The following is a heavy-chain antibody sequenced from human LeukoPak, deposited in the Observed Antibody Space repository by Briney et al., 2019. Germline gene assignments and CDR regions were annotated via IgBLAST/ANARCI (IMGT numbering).Heavy chain of an antibody. Sequence: DPSGTLSLTCAVSGGSISSSNWWSWVRQPPGKGLEWIGEIYHSGSTNYNPSLKSRVTISVDKSKNQFSLKLSSVTAADTAVYYCARDGGSSWDYYYYYMDVWGKGTTVTVSS. CDR3: ARDGGSSWDYYYYYMDV. CDR2: IYHSGST. J-gene: IGHJ6*03. V-gene: IGHV4-4*02. D-gene: IGHD6-13*01. CDR1: GGSISSSNW.